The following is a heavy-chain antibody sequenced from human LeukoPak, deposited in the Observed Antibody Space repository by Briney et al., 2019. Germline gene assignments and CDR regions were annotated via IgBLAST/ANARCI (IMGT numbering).Heavy chain of an antibody. CDR2: ITGSGGCT. J-gene: IGHJ4*02. D-gene: IGHD3-3*01. CDR1: GFTFSNYG. CDR3: ARDERLLSFLK. V-gene: IGHV3-23*01. Sequence: GGSLRLSCAASGFTFSNYGLSWVRQAPGKGLEWVSGITGSGGCTYYADSVKGRFTISRDNSKNTLYLQMNSLRAEDTAIYYCARDERLLSFLKWGQGTLVTVSS.